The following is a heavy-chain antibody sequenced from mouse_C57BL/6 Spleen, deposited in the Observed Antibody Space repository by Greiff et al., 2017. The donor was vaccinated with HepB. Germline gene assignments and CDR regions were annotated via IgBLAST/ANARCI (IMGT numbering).Heavy chain of an antibody. CDR2: IYPRSGNT. J-gene: IGHJ4*01. V-gene: IGHV1-81*01. D-gene: IGHD1-3*01. Sequence: VQVVESGAELARPGASVTLSCKASGYTFTSYGIRWVRQTTGQGLEWIGEIYPRSGNTYYTEKFKGKATLTADKSSSTAYMELRSLTSEDSAVYFCARGAPGAMDYWGQGTSVTVSS. CDR3: ARGAPGAMDY. CDR1: GYTFTSYG.